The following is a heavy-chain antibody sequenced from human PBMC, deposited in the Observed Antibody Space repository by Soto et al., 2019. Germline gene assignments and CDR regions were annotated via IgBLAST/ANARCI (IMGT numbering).Heavy chain of an antibody. CDR2: IYYSGST. CDR1: GGSISSYY. D-gene: IGHD3-22*01. Sequence: QVQLQESGPGLVKPSETLSLTCTVSGGSISSYYWSWIRQPPGKGLEWIGYIYYSGSTNYNPSLKSRVTISVDTSKNQFSLKLSSVTAADTAVYYCARAYYDSRGGDDAFDIWGQGTMVTVSS. V-gene: IGHV4-59*01. CDR3: ARAYYDSRGGDDAFDI. J-gene: IGHJ3*02.